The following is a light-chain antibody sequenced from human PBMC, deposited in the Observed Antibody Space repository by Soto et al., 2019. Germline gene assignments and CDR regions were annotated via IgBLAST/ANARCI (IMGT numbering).Light chain of an antibody. CDR2: GAF. Sequence: DIQMTQSTSSLSASAGYRVTITCRSSQTIDNYINWYVQRPGKVPELLIYGAFILQSGVPSRFSGSGSGTDFTLTISSLQPEDFATYYCQQSYITPLPFAGGTKVDIK. V-gene: IGKV1-39*01. CDR3: QQSYITPLP. J-gene: IGKJ4*01. CDR1: QTIDNY.